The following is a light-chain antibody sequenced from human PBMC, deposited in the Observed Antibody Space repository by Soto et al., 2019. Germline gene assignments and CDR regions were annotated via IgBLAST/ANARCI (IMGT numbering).Light chain of an antibody. J-gene: IGKJ4*01. CDR2: GAS. V-gene: IGKV3-20*01. CDR1: QRVNNNY. CDR3: QQHSRSFT. Sequence: VVTQSPGTLSLSPGERATLSCRASQRVNNNYLAWYQQKPGQSPRLLIYGASIRATAIPDRFSGSGSGTDFALTIRRLEPEDSAVYYCQQHSRSFTFGGGTKVEIK.